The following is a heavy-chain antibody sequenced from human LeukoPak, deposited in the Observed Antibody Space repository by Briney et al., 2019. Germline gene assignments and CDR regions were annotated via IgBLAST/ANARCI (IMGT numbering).Heavy chain of an antibody. V-gene: IGHV3-23*01. Sequence: GGSLRLSCAASGFTFSSYAMRWVRQAPGKGLEWVSGISGSSGGTYYADSVKGRFTISRDNSKNTLYLQMKSLRGEDTAVYYCAKDPHNYYDSSGYYPNWFDPWGPGTLVTVSS. CDR3: AKDPHNYYDSSGYYPNWFDP. J-gene: IGHJ5*02. CDR2: ISGSSGGT. D-gene: IGHD3-22*01. CDR1: GFTFSSYA.